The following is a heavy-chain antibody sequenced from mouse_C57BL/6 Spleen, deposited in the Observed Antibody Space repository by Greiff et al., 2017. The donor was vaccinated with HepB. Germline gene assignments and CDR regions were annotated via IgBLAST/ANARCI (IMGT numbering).Heavy chain of an antibody. J-gene: IGHJ2*01. CDR1: GYTFTSYW. Sequence: QVHLQQPGAELVRPGSSVKLSCKASGYTFTSYWMHWVKQRPIQGLEWIGNIDPSDSETHYNQKFKDKATLTVDKSSSTAYMQLSSLTSEDSAVYYCARSGDYDGPLDYWGQGTTLTVSS. V-gene: IGHV1-52*01. D-gene: IGHD2-4*01. CDR3: ARSGDYDGPLDY. CDR2: IDPSDSET.